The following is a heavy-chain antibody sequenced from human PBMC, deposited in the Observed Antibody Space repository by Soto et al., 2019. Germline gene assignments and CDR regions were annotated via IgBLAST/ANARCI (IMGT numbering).Heavy chain of an antibody. V-gene: IGHV1-69*13. CDR2: IIPLFRKT. CDR3: ARARLSNGDPNIYFFYGLDV. Sequence: SVKVSCKASGDMFRNSAFTWVRQAPGQGLAWMGVIIPLFRKTDVAQKFQGRVNLTADESTSSLYMEVSSLTSEDTAVYYCARARLSNGDPNIYFFYGLDVWRQGTTVTVSS. D-gene: IGHD3-10*01. CDR1: GDMFRNSA. J-gene: IGHJ6*02.